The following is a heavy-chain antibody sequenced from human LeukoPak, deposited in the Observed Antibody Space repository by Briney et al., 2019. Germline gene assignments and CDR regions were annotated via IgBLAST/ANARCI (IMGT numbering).Heavy chain of an antibody. J-gene: IGHJ6*04. V-gene: IGHV3-48*03. CDR2: ISSSGSTI. D-gene: IGHD3-10*02. CDR3: AELGITMIGGV. Sequence: GGSLRLSCAASGLTFSSYEMNWVGQAPGKGLEWVSYISSSGSTIYYADSVKGRFTISRDNAKNALYLQMNSLRAEDTAVYYCAELGITMIGGVWGKGTTVTISS. CDR1: GLTFSSYE.